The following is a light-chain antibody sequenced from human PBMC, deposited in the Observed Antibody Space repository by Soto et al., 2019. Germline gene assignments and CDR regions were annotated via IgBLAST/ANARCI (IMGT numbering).Light chain of an antibody. Sequence: QSVLTQPSSASGSPGQSVTISCTGTRSDVGGYNYVSWYQQYPGRAPKLMIYEVTKRPSGVPDRFSGSKSGNTTSLTVSGLQAEDEADYYCSSYAASNNFYFVFGGGTKVTVL. J-gene: IGLJ3*02. CDR2: EVT. CDR3: SSYAASNNFYFV. V-gene: IGLV2-8*01. CDR1: RSDVGGYNY.